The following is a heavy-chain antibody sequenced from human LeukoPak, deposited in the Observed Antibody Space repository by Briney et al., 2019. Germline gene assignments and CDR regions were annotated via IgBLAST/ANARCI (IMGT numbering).Heavy chain of an antibody. V-gene: IGHV3-23*01. J-gene: IGHJ3*02. D-gene: IGHD5-12*01. Sequence: GGSLRLSWAASGFTFSSYAMTWVRQAPGKGLEWVSGISGSGGSSYSADSVKGRFTISRDNSKKTLYMQMNSLRAEDTAVYYCTKHRGGWIDAFDIWGQGTMVTVSS. CDR1: GFTFSSYA. CDR3: TKHRGGWIDAFDI. CDR2: ISGSGGSS.